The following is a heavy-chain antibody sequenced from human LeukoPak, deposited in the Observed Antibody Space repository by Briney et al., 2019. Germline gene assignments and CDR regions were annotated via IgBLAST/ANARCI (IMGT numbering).Heavy chain of an antibody. CDR1: GFTFSNYA. V-gene: IGHV3-30-3*01. CDR2: ISSGGVYE. CDR3: ARDSTYYYDSGSSGPHYFDN. Sequence: GGSLRLSCAASGFTFSNYAMHWVRQAPGKGLEWVSIISSGGVYEYYADSVKGRFTISRDNSKNTLYLQLNSLRPEDTAVYYCARDSTYYYDSGSSGPHYFDNWGQGTLVTVSS. D-gene: IGHD3-10*01. J-gene: IGHJ4*02.